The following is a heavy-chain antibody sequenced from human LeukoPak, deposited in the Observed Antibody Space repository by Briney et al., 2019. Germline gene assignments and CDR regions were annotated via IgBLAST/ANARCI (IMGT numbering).Heavy chain of an antibody. CDR2: IYYSGST. V-gene: IGHV4-59*01. CDR1: GDSISRYY. J-gene: IGHJ5*02. D-gene: IGHD3-22*01. CDR3: ARLPGGYDWFDP. Sequence: PSETLSLTCTVSGDSISRYYWRWIRHPPGGGREGIGYIYYSGSTNYSPSLKSRVTISVDPSKNQFSLKLSSVTAEDTAVYYCARLPGGYDWFDPWGQGTLVTVSS.